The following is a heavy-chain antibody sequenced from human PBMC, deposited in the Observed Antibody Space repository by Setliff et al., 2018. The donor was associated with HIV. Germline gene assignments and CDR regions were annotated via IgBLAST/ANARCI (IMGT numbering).Heavy chain of an antibody. Sequence: ASVKVSCKASGYTFTSYDINWVRQATGQGLEWMGIINPSGDSTTYAQKFQGRVTMTRDTSTSTVYMELSSLRSEDTAVYFCARSYYGSGSYQGVLDYWGQGTLVTVSS. V-gene: IGHV1-46*03. CDR1: GYTFTSYD. J-gene: IGHJ4*02. D-gene: IGHD3-10*01. CDR2: INPSGDST. CDR3: ARSYYGSGSYQGVLDY.